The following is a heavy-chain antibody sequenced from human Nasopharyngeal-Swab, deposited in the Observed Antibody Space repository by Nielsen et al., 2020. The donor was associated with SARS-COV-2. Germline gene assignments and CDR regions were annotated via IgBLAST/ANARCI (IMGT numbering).Heavy chain of an antibody. CDR2: MNPKSGNT. CDR1: GYTFTSYD. J-gene: IGHJ4*02. V-gene: IGHV1-8*01. Sequence: ASVKVSCKASGYTFTSYDINWVRQATGQGLEWMGWMNPKSGNTGYAQKFQGRVTMTRNTSISTVYMELSGLRSEDTAVYYCARLLSMGGYSGHGLAYWGQGTLVTVSS. D-gene: IGHD5-12*01. CDR3: ARLLSMGGYSGHGLAY.